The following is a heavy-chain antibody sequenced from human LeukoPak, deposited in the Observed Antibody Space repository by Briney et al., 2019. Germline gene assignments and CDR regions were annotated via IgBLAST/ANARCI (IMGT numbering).Heavy chain of an antibody. CDR2: MYSSGST. J-gene: IGHJ4*02. CDR3: AREGGAYSSTSRGH. D-gene: IGHD6-19*01. Sequence: GGSLRLSCAVSGFTVSGNYMSWVRQAPGKGLEWVSVMYSSGSTDYADSVKGRFTISRDNSKNTLYLQMNSLRAEDTAVYYCAREGGAYSSTSRGHWGQGTLVTVSS. CDR1: GFTVSGNY. V-gene: IGHV3-53*01.